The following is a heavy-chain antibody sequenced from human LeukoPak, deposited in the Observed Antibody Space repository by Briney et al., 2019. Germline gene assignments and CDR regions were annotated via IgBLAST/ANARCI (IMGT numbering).Heavy chain of an antibody. CDR1: GGSISSYY. CDR2: IYTSGST. Sequence: SETLSLTCTVSGGSISSYYWSWIRQPAGKGLEWIGRIYTSGSTNYNPSLKSRVTMSVDTSKNQFSLKLSSVTAADTAVYYCARDACSSTSCSRRGYYFDYWGQGTLVTVPS. D-gene: IGHD2-2*01. CDR3: ARDACSSTSCSRRGYYFDY. V-gene: IGHV4-4*07. J-gene: IGHJ4*02.